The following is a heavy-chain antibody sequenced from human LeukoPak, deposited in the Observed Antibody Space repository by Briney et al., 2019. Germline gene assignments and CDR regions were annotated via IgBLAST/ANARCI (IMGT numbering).Heavy chain of an antibody. CDR2: VIPVIGIT. J-gene: IGHJ6*02. CDR3: SRAAGGLVGAMESEYHQYAMDV. D-gene: IGHD1-26*01. V-gene: IGHV1-69*04. Sequence: ASVKVSCKASGGTFRSYGINWARQAPGQGLEWIGRVIPVIGITHYAQRFQGRVTITADKDTSTVDMELTSLRFEDTAVYYCSRAAGGLVGAMESEYHQYAMDVWGQGTTVTVSS. CDR1: GGTFRSYG.